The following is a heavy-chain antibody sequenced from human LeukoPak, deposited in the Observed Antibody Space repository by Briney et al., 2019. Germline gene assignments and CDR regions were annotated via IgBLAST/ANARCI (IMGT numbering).Heavy chain of an antibody. CDR3: ARHSRGYGSFDY. CDR2: FYYTGRT. J-gene: IGHJ4*02. Sequence: SETLSLTCTVSGGSISSYDWSWIRQPPGKGLEWIGYFYYTGRTKYNPSLKSRVTISVDTSKNQISLDLSSVTAADTAVYYCARHSRGYGSFDYWGQGTLVTVSS. CDR1: GGSISSYD. D-gene: IGHD5-12*01. V-gene: IGHV4-59*08.